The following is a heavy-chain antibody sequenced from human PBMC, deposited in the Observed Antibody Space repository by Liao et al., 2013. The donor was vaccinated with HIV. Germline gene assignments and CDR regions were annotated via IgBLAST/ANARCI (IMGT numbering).Heavy chain of an antibody. D-gene: IGHD5/OR15-5a*01. Sequence: QLQVQESGPGLVKPSETLSLTCTVSGGSISSSTHYWGWIRQPPGKGLEWIGSIYTSGSTNYNPSLKSRVTMSVDASQKQFSLKLSSMTAADTAVYYCARGAEVYDGSYYYYYYMDVWGKGATVTVSS. CDR2: IYTSGST. CDR3: ARGAEVYDGSYYYYYYMDV. CDR1: GGSISSSTHY. J-gene: IGHJ6*03. V-gene: IGHV4-39*07.